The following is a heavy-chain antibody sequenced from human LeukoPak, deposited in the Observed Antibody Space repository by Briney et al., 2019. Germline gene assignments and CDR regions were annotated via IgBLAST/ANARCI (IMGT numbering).Heavy chain of an antibody. Sequence: PGGSLRLSCAASGFTFSDYYMSWIRQAPGKGLEWVSYISRSSTYTNYADSVKGRFSISRDNAQNSLYLQMNSLRAEDTAVYYCARAVAGTPIDYWGQGTLVTVSS. CDR2: ISRSSTYT. CDR1: GFTFSDYY. CDR3: ARAVAGTPIDY. J-gene: IGHJ4*02. D-gene: IGHD6-19*01. V-gene: IGHV3-11*06.